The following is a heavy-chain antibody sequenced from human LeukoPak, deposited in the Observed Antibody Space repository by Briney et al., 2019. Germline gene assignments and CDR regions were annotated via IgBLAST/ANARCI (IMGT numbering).Heavy chain of an antibody. V-gene: IGHV1-2*02. J-gene: IGHJ3*02. CDR1: GYTFTVYY. CDR2: INPNSGGT. D-gene: IGHD3-22*01. CDR3: AGSNHYYDSSGYPYAFDI. Sequence: ASVKVSCKASGYTFTVYYMHWVRQAPGQGLEWMGWINPNSGGTNYAQKFQGRVTMTRDTSISTAYMELSRLRSDDTAVYYCAGSNHYYDSSGYPYAFDIWGQGTMVTVSS.